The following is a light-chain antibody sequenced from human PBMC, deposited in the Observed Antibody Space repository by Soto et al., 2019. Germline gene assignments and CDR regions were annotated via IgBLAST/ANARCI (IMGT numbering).Light chain of an antibody. V-gene: IGLV1-40*01. J-gene: IGLJ1*01. CDR3: QSYDSSLSGYV. CDR2: GNN. CDR1: SSNIGAGFD. Sequence: QSVLTQPPSVSGAPGQRVSISCSGSSSNIGAGFDIHWYQQLPGTARKLLIYGNNNRPSGVPDRFSGSKSGTSASLVITGLQAEDEADYYCQSYDSSLSGYVFGTATKVTVL.